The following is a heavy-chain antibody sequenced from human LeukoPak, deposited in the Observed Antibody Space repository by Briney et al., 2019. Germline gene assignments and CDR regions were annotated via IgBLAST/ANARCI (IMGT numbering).Heavy chain of an antibody. Sequence: GSSVKVSCKASRDTFSSYGISWVRQAPGQGLEWMGRIIPNLNIANYAQRFQGRVTFTADKSATTAYMEVKSLRSEDTAVYYYATDSIGDILTGAFDYWGQGTLVTVFS. D-gene: IGHD3-9*01. CDR1: RDTFSSYG. CDR2: IIPNLNIA. J-gene: IGHJ4*02. CDR3: ATDSIGDILTGAFDY. V-gene: IGHV1-69*04.